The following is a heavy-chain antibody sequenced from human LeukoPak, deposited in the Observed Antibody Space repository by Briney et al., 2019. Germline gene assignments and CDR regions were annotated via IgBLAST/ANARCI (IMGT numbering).Heavy chain of an antibody. CDR2: IYSTGST. V-gene: IGHV4-4*07. J-gene: IGHJ4*02. CDR3: ARQIASAGTAGFDF. Sequence: SETLSLTCTVSGGSISSYYWSWIRQPAGKVLEWIGRIYSTGSTNYNPSLKSRVTMSVDTSKNQFSLRLRSVTAADTAVYYCARQIASAGTAGFDFWGQGALVTVSS. D-gene: IGHD6-13*01. CDR1: GGSISSYY.